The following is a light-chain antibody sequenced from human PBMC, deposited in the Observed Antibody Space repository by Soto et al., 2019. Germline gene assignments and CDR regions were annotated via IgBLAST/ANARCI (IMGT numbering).Light chain of an antibody. V-gene: IGKV1-6*01. Sequence: AIQMTQSPSSLAASIGDRVTITCRASQGVRNDLGWYQQKPGKAPRLLIFGASTLQTGVPSRFSGSGSDTDFTLTISDLQSEDFATYYCLQGWTFGQGTRVEIK. J-gene: IGKJ1*01. CDR1: QGVRND. CDR2: GAS. CDR3: LQGWT.